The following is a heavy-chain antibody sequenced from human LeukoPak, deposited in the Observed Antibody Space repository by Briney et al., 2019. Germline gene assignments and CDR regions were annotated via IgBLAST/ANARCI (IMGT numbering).Heavy chain of an antibody. V-gene: IGHV1-2*04. J-gene: IGHJ4*02. D-gene: IGHD6-13*01. CDR3: ARGQAAGIDDHFDY. CDR1: GYTFTGHY. Sequence: ASVKVSCKASGYTFTGHYMHWVRQAPGQGLEWMGWINPNSGGTNYAQKFQGWVTMTRDTSISTAYMELSRLRSDDTAVYYCARGQAAGIDDHFDYWGQGTLVTVSS. CDR2: INPNSGGT.